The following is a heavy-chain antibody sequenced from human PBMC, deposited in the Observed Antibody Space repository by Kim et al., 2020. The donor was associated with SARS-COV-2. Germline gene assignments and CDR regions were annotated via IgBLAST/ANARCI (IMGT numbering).Heavy chain of an antibody. CDR3: ARATRYNWNSIWFDP. CDR1: GYTFTSYG. D-gene: IGHD1-7*01. CDR2: ISAYNGNT. J-gene: IGHJ5*02. Sequence: ASVKVSCKASGYTFTSYGISWVRQAPGQGLEWMGWISAYNGNTNYAQKLQGRVTMTTDTSTSTAYMELRSLRSDDTAVYYCARATRYNWNSIWFDPWGQGTLVTVSS. V-gene: IGHV1-18*01.